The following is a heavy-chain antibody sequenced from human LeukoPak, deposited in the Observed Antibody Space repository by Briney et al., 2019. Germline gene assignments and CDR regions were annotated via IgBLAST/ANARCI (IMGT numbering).Heavy chain of an antibody. V-gene: IGHV3-23*01. CDR1: GFTFSTYA. D-gene: IGHD3-9*01. CDR2: ITGSGDST. CDR3: AIRYRGD. Sequence: GGSLRLSCAASGFTFSTYAMSWVRQAPGRGLEWVSTITGSGDSTYYADSVKGRFTISRDNSKNSLYLQMDSLRPEDTAVYYCAIRYRGDWGQGTLVTVSS. J-gene: IGHJ4*02.